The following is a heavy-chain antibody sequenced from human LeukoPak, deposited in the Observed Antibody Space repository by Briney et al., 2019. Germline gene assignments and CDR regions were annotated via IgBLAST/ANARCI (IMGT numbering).Heavy chain of an antibody. J-gene: IGHJ4*02. CDR3: ARDSQYSYYFDY. CDR2: INHSGST. Sequence: SETLSLTCAVYGVSFSGYYWSWIRQPPGKGLEWIGEINHSGSTNYNPSLKSRVTISLDTSKNQFSLKLSSVTAADTAVYFCARDSQYSYYFDYWGQGTLVTVSS. D-gene: IGHD5-18*01. V-gene: IGHV4-34*01. CDR1: GVSFSGYY.